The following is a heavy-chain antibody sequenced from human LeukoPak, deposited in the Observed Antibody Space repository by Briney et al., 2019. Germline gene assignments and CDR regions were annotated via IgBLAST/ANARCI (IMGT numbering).Heavy chain of an antibody. CDR2: INHSGST. Sequence: KSSETLSLTCAVYGGSFSGYYWSWIRQPPGKGLEWIGEINHSGSTNYNPSLKSRVTISVDTSKNQFSLKLSSVTAADTAVYYCARGQRLRFLEWLSTPFAYWGQGTLVTVSS. D-gene: IGHD3-3*01. J-gene: IGHJ4*02. V-gene: IGHV4-34*01. CDR1: GGSFSGYY. CDR3: ARGQRLRFLEWLSTPFAY.